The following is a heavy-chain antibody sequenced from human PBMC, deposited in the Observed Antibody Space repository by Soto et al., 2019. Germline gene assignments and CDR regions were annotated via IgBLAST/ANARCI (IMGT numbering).Heavy chain of an antibody. D-gene: IGHD4-17*01. J-gene: IGHJ4*02. Sequence: ASVKVSFKASGYTFTSYGISWVRQAPGQGLEWMGWISAYNGNTNYAQKLQGRVTMTTDTSTSTAYMELRSLRSDDTAVYYCARPTPYGDYFDYWGQGTLVTVSS. V-gene: IGHV1-18*01. CDR2: ISAYNGNT. CDR1: GYTFTSYG. CDR3: ARPTPYGDYFDY.